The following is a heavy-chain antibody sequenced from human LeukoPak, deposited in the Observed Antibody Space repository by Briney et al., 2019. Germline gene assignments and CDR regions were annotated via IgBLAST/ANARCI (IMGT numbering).Heavy chain of an antibody. J-gene: IGHJ6*03. CDR2: IYYSGNT. CDR3: AREGLTTIGVIDV. CDR1: GASIGSYY. D-gene: IGHD1-1*01. Sequence: PSETLSLTCSVSGASIGSYYWIWIRKPPGKGPEWLGTIYYSGNTKYNSSLKSRVSILADTSNNQFSLRLSSVTAADTAVYYCAREGLTTIGVIDVWGKGTTVTVSS. V-gene: IGHV4-59*01.